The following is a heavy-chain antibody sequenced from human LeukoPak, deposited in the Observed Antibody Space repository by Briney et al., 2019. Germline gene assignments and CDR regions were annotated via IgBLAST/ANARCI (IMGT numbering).Heavy chain of an antibody. V-gene: IGHV3-23*01. D-gene: IGHD6-13*01. CDR1: GFTFSSYA. CDR3: ATPMGDSSSWRYYFDY. Sequence: GGSLRLSCAASGFTFSSYAMSWVRQAPGKGLEWVSAISGSGGSTYYADSVKGRFTISRDNSKNTLYLQMNSLRAEDTAVYYCATPMGDSSSWRYYFDYWGQGTLVTVSS. J-gene: IGHJ4*02. CDR2: ISGSGGST.